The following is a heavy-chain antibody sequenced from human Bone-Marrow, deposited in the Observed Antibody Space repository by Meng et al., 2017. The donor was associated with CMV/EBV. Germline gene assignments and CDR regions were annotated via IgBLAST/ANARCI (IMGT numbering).Heavy chain of an antibody. V-gene: IGHV4-31*02. CDR2: IYYSVST. D-gene: IGHD3-22*01. CDR3: ARGALGVGYYYDSSGILDY. CDR1: GGGYS. Sequence: GGGYSWSWIRPHPGKGLEWIGSIYYSVSTYYNPSLKSRVTISVDTSKNQFSLKLSSVTAADTAVYYCARGALGVGYYYDSSGILDYWGQGTLVTVSS. J-gene: IGHJ4*02.